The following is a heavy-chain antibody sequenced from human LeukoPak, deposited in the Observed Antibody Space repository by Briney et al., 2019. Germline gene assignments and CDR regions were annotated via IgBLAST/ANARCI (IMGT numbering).Heavy chain of an antibody. J-gene: IGHJ4*02. V-gene: IGHV1-2*02. CDR3: ARVKPIAAAGPNYYLDY. CDR2: INPNNGGT. CDR1: GYTFTDYF. Sequence: ASVKVSCKASGYTFTDYFFHWVRQAPGQGLEWMGWINPNNGGTNYAQKFQGRVTMTRDTSISTAYMELTWLRSDDTAVYYCARVKPIAAAGPNYYLDYWGQGTLVTVSS. D-gene: IGHD6-13*01.